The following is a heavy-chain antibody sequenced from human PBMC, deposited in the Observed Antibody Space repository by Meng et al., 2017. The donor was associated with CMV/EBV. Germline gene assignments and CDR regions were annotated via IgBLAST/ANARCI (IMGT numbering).Heavy chain of an antibody. CDR1: GSSSSSGDYY. CDR2: IYYSWSN. D-gene: IGHD1-26*01. Sequence: VRPEGSGAGLVTPLHALSLSCTVSGSSSSSGDYYWSWIRQPLGKGLEWMGYIYYSWSNYYNPSLKSRVTISVDTSKNQFSLKLSSVTAADTAVYYGARDGYSGSRFDYWGQGTLVTVSS. V-gene: IGHV4-30-4*08. CDR3: ARDGYSGSRFDY. J-gene: IGHJ4*02.